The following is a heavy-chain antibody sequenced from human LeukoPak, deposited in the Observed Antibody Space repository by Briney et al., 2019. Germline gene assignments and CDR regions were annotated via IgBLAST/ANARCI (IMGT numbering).Heavy chain of an antibody. Sequence: PSQTLSLTCTVSGGSIRSGSHYWSWSRQHPGKGLEWIGYIYNSGTTHYNPSLKSRITMSVDTSKNQFSLKLSSVTAADMAVYYCARGASGEGYWGQGTLVTVSS. J-gene: IGHJ4*02. CDR1: GGSIRSGSHY. D-gene: IGHD3-10*01. V-gene: IGHV4-31*03. CDR2: IYNSGTT. CDR3: ARGASGEGY.